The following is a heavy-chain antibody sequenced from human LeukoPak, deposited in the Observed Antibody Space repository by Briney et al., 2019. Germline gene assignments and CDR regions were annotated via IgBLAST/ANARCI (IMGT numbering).Heavy chain of an antibody. V-gene: IGHV3-23*01. CDR3: AKDLGGTYWYYFDY. D-gene: IGHD1-26*01. Sequence: PGGSLRLSCAASGFAFSSYAMSWVRQAPGKGPEWVSGISGSGDSTYYADSVKGRFTISRDNPKNTLILQMNSLRAEDTAVYYCAKDLGGTYWYYFDYWGQGTLVTVSS. CDR2: ISGSGDST. J-gene: IGHJ4*02. CDR1: GFAFSSYA.